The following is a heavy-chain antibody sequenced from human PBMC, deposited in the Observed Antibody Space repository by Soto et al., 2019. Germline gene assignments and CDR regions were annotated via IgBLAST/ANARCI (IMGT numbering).Heavy chain of an antibody. CDR1: GGSVSSGSYY. V-gene: IGHV4-61*01. D-gene: IGHD2-21*01. J-gene: IGHJ5*02. Sequence: SETLSLTCTVPGGSVSSGSYYWSWIRQPPGKGLEWIWYIYYSGSTNYNPSLKSRVTISVDTSKNQFSLKLSSVTAEDTAVYYCARGLKWGRLWFDPWGQGTLVTVSS. CDR3: ARGLKWGRLWFDP. CDR2: IYYSGST.